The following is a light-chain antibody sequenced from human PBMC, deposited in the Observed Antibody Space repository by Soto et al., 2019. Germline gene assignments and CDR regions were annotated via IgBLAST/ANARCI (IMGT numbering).Light chain of an antibody. V-gene: IGLV1-44*01. J-gene: IGLJ2*01. CDR3: AVWDDNLNGPV. Sequence: QAVVTQPPTASGTPGQRVTISCSGSTSNIGSNAVSWHQQLPGTAPKLLIYTNNQRPSGVPDRFSGSKSGTSASLAISGLQSEDEADYYCAVWDDNLNGPVFGGGTKLTVL. CDR1: TSNIGSNA. CDR2: TNN.